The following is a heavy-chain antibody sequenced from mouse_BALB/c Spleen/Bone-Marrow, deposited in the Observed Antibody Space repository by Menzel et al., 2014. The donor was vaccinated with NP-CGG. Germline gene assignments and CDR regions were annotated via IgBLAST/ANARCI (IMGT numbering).Heavy chain of an antibody. CDR2: INPSIGGT. CDR1: GYTFTSFY. J-gene: IGHJ2*01. D-gene: IGHD1-1*01. Sequence: QVQLQQSGADLVKPGASVKLSCKASGYTFTSFYMYWVKQRPGQGLEWMGGINPSIGGTNFNEKFKSKATLTLDKSSSTAYMQLSSLTTEDSAVYYCTRGSYGSSQYYFDYWGQGTTLTVSS. V-gene: IGHV1S81*02. CDR3: TRGSYGSSQYYFDY.